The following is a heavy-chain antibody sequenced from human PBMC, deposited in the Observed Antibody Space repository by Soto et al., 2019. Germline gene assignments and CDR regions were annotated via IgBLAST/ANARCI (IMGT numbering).Heavy chain of an antibody. Sequence: QITLNESGPTQVKPRQTLTLTCTFSGFSLTTSGVGVGWIRQSPGKAPEWLALIYWDDDKRYSPSLKSRLTINKDTSKYQVVLTMADLVPADTATYYCAHRVLRTVFGLVTTTAIYFDFWGQGTPVAVSS. CDR1: GFSLTTSGVG. V-gene: IGHV2-5*02. D-gene: IGHD3-3*01. CDR3: AHRVLRTVFGLVTTTAIYFDF. J-gene: IGHJ4*02. CDR2: IYWDDDK.